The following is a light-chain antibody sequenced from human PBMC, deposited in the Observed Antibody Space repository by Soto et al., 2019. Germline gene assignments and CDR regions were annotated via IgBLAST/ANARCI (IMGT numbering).Light chain of an antibody. J-gene: IGKJ1*01. CDR2: ATS. CDR1: QSLGSTY. CDR3: QQYSGSLPWT. V-gene: IGKV3-20*01. Sequence: EIVLTQSPRTLSLSPGDRATLSCRASQSLGSTYLAWFQQRPGQAPRLLIFATSTTASGVPDRFTGSRSGAEFTLTISGLVPEDFAVYYCQQYSGSLPWTFGQGTSVEI.